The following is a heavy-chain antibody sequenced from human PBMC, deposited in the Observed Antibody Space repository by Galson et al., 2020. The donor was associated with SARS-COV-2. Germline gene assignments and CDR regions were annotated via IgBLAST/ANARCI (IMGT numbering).Heavy chain of an antibody. Sequence: ASETLSLTCTVSGGSISSGGYYWSWIRQHPGKGLEWIGYIYYSGSTYYNPSLKSRVTISVDTSKNQFSLKLSSVTAADTAVYYCARVISVRYFDWLLSNWFDPWGQGILVTVSS. CDR1: GGSISSGGYY. CDR2: IYYSGST. CDR3: ARVISVRYFDWLLSNWFDP. D-gene: IGHD3-9*01. J-gene: IGHJ5*02. V-gene: IGHV4-31*03.